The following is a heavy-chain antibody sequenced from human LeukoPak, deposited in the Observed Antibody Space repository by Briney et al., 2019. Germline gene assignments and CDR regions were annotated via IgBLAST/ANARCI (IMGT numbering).Heavy chain of an antibody. J-gene: IGHJ4*02. V-gene: IGHV4-39*07. D-gene: IGHD3-22*01. Sequence: SETLSLTCTVSGGSISSSSYYWGWIRQPPGKGLEWIGSIYYSGSTYYNPSLKSRVTISVDTSKNQFSLKLSSVTAADTAVYYCATPFPYDSSGYYLTSYWGQGTLVTVSS. CDR1: GGSISSSSYY. CDR3: ATPFPYDSSGYYLTSY. CDR2: IYYSGST.